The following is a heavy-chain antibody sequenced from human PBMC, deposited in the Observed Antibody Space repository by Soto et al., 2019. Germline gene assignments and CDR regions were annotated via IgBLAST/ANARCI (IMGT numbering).Heavy chain of an antibody. CDR2: ISGSGGST. CDR1: GFSLSSYA. D-gene: IGHD6-19*01. CDR3: AKPRESGWFSAEYFQH. Sequence: EVQLLESGGGLVQPGGSRRLSCTASGFSLSSYAMSWVRQAPGKGLEWVSVISGSGGSTYYADSVKGRFTISRDNSKNTLSLRMNSLRAEDTAVYYCAKPRESGWFSAEYFQHWGQGTLVTVSS. J-gene: IGHJ1*01. V-gene: IGHV3-23*01.